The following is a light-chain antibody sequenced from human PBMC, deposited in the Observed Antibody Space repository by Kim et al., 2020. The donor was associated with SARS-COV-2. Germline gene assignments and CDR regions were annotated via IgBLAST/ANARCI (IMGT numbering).Light chain of an antibody. CDR3: HHRRSRTRAYA. J-gene: IGKJ2*01. V-gene: IGKV3-11*01. Sequence: EIVLTQSPVTLSLSPGERATLSCRASQRVTNYLAWYQQKVGQAPRLLIYDASNRATGIPARFSGSGSGTDFTLTINSLEPEDFAVYYCHHRRSRTRAYAFGQGTKLEI. CDR1: QRVTNY. CDR2: DAS.